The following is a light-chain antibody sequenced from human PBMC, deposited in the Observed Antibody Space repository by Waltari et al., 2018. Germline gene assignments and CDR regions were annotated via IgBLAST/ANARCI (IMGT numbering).Light chain of an antibody. CDR1: QSISSY. V-gene: IGKV1-39*01. J-gene: IGKJ3*01. Sequence: DIQMTQSPSSLSASVGDRVTITCRASQSISSYLNWYQQKPGKAPKLLIYAASSLQSGVPSRFSGSGSGTNFTLTINSLQPEDLATYYCQLAQRFPFFGPGTKVDVK. CDR2: AAS. CDR3: QLAQRFPF.